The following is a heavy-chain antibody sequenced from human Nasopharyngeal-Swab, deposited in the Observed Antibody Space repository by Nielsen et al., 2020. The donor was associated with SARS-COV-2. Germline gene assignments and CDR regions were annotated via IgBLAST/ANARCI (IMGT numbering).Heavy chain of an antibody. V-gene: IGHV4-59*01. J-gene: IGHJ3*02. D-gene: IGHD3-22*01. CDR2: IYYSGSP. Sequence: SETLSLTCTVSGASISSYYWSWIRQPPGKGLEWIGYIYYSGSPNYNPSLKSRVTISVDTSKNQFSLKLSSVTAADTAVYYCARAGRYYYDSRDAFDIWGQGTMVTVSS. CDR3: ARAGRYYYDSRDAFDI. CDR1: GASISSYY.